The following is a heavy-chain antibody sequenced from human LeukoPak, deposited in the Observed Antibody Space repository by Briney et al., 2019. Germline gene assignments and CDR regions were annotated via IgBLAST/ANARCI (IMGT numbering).Heavy chain of an antibody. J-gene: IGHJ4*02. Sequence: GGSLRLSCAASGFTFSSYAMSWVRQAPGKGLEWVSAISGSGGSTYYADSVKGRFTISRDNSKNTLYLQMNSLRAEDTAVYYCAKAWGITMVRGVTLDYWGQGTLVTVSS. CDR3: AKAWGITMVRGVTLDY. D-gene: IGHD3-10*01. CDR1: GFTFSSYA. CDR2: ISGSGGST. V-gene: IGHV3-23*01.